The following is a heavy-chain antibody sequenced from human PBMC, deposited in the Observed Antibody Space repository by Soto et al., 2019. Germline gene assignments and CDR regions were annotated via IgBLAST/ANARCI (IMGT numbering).Heavy chain of an antibody. Sequence: SETLSLTCAVSGGSISGSNWWSWVRQPPGKGLEWIGEIYHSGSTNYNPSLKSRVTISVDKSKNQFSLKLSSVTAADTAVYYCARERITMVRGMDYWGQGTLVTVSS. CDR3: ARERITMVRGMDY. CDR2: IYHSGST. CDR1: GGSISGSNW. V-gene: IGHV4-4*02. J-gene: IGHJ4*02. D-gene: IGHD3-10*01.